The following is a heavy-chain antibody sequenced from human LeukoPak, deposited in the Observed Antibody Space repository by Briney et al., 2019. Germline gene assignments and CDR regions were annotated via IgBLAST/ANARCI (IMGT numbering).Heavy chain of an antibody. V-gene: IGHV1-69*05. Sequence: SVKVSCKASGGTFSSYAISWVRQAPGQGLEWMGGIIPIFGTANYAQKFQGRVTITTDGSTSTAYMELSSLRSEDTAVYYCARVGATYYYDSSGYYFDYWGQGTLVTVSS. CDR2: IIPIFGTA. CDR1: GGTFSSYA. J-gene: IGHJ4*02. D-gene: IGHD3-22*01. CDR3: ARVGATYYYDSSGYYFDY.